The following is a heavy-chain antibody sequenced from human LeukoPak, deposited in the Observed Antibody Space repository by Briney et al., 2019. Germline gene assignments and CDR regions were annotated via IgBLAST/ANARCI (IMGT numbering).Heavy chain of an antibody. D-gene: IGHD3-10*02. CDR3: AELGITMIGGV. V-gene: IGHV3-48*03. Sequence: PGGSLRLSCAASGFTFSSYEMNWVRQAPGKGLEWVSYISSSGSTIYYADSVKGRFTISRDNAKNSLYLQMNSLRAEDTAVYYCAELGITMIGGVWAKGTTVTISS. J-gene: IGHJ6*04. CDR1: GFTFSSYE. CDR2: ISSSGSTI.